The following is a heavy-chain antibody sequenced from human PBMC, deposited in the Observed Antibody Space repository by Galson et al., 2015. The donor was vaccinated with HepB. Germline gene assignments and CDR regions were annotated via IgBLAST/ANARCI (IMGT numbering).Heavy chain of an antibody. CDR2: ISSSTTYT. CDR3: ARDSRQLGHYGMDV. CDR1: GFTFSYYY. V-gene: IGHV3-11*05. J-gene: IGHJ6*02. D-gene: IGHD6-13*01. Sequence: SLRLSCAASGFTFSYYYMSWIRQAPGKGLEWVSDISSSTTYTNYADSVKGRFTVSRDNAKNLLYLQMNSLRAEDTAVYYCARDSRQLGHYGMDVWGQGTTVTVSS.